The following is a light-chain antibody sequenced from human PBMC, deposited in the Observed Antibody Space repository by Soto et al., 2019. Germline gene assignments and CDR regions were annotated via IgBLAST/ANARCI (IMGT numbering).Light chain of an antibody. CDR2: GAS. CDR3: QQYNNWPPA. CDR1: QSVSNN. J-gene: IGKJ1*01. Sequence: ELVLTQSPGTLSLSPGERATLSCRASQSVSNNYLAWYQQKPGQAPRLLIYGASNRATGIPARFSGSGSGTEFTLTISGLQSEDLAVYYCQQYNNWPPAFGQGTKVDIK. V-gene: IGKV3-15*01.